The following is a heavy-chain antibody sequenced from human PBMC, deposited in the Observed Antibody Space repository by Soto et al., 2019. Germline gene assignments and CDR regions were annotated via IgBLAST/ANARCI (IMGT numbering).Heavy chain of an antibody. V-gene: IGHV3-30*18. CDR2: ISYDGSYK. D-gene: IGHD6-13*01. J-gene: IGHJ4*02. Sequence: GGSLRLSCAASGFTFSFCATSWVRQAPGKGLEWVTIISYDGSYKYYADSVKGRFIISRDNSKNMLYLQMNSLRAEDTAVYFCAKDRSSTWTFDYWGQGTLVTVSS. CDR3: AKDRSSTWTFDY. CDR1: GFTFSFCA.